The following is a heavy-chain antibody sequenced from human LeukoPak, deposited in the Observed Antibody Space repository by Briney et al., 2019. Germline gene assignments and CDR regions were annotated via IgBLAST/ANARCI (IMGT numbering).Heavy chain of an antibody. J-gene: IGHJ4*02. V-gene: IGHV4-59*01. CDR2: IYYSGST. Sequence: SETLSLTCTVSGGSISSYYWSWTRQPPGKGLEWIGYIYYSGSTNYNPSLKSRVTISVDTSKNQFALTLSCVTAADTAVYYCARVIWGYSSGPNDYWGQETLVTVFS. CDR3: ARVIWGYSSGPNDY. CDR1: GGSISSYY. D-gene: IGHD6-19*01.